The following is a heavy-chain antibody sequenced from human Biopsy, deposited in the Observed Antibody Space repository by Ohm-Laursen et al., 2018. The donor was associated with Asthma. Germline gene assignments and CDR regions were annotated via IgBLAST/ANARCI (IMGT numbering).Heavy chain of an antibody. CDR2: INPSGGST. Sequence: GASVKVSCNASGGTFSSYAISWVRQAPGQGLEWMGIINPSGGSTSYAQKFQGRVTMTRDTSTSTVYMELSSLRSEDTAVYYCARAGALIVGAAMGYWGQGTLVTVSS. J-gene: IGHJ4*02. CDR1: GGTFSSYA. V-gene: IGHV1-46*01. CDR3: ARAGALIVGAAMGY. D-gene: IGHD1-26*01.